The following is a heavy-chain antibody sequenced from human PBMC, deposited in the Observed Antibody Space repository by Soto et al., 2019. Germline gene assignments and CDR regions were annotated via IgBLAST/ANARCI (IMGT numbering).Heavy chain of an antibody. Sequence: ASVKVSCKASGYTFTSFTMHWVRQAPGQRLEWMGCINGGNGDTKYSQKFPGRVTITRDTSATTAYMELSSLRFEDTAVYYCARGRFTVVTSRWYLDVWGRGTLVTVSS. CDR1: GYTFTSFT. D-gene: IGHD2-15*01. V-gene: IGHV1-3*01. J-gene: IGHJ2*01. CDR3: ARGRFTVVTSRWYLDV. CDR2: INGGNGDT.